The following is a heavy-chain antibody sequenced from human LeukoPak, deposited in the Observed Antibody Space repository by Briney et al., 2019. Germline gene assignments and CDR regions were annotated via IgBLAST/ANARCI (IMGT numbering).Heavy chain of an antibody. V-gene: IGHV3-30*04. CDR2: ISYDGSNK. CDR3: AREYVTAWTFDI. J-gene: IGHJ3*02. Sequence: PGGSLRLSCVASGFTFSSYAMHWVRQAPGKGLEWVAVISYDGSNKYYADSVKGRFTISRDNSKNTLYLQMNSLRAEDTAVYYCAREYVTAWTFDIWGQGTMVTVSS. CDR1: GFTFSSYA. D-gene: IGHD2-21*02.